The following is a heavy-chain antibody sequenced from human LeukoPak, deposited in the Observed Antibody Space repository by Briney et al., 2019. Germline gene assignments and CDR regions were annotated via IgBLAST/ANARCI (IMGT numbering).Heavy chain of an antibody. CDR2: IIPIFGTA. J-gene: IGHJ5*02. Sequence: ASVKVSCKASGGTFSSYAISWVRQAPGQGLEWMGGIIPIFGTANYAQKFQGRVTITADESTSTAYMELSSLRSEDTAVYYCAKAPIVATISGYNWFDPWGQGTLVTVSS. D-gene: IGHD5-12*01. V-gene: IGHV1-69*13. CDR3: AKAPIVATISGYNWFDP. CDR1: GGTFSSYA.